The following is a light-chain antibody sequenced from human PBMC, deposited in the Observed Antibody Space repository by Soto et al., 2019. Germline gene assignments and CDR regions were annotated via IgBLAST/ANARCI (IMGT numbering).Light chain of an antibody. CDR3: QQGYTTPT. CDR2: GTS. Sequence: DIRMTQSPSSLSASVGDRVTITCRASQTINTYLNWYQQKPGKAPALLIYGTSSLQSGTPSRFSGSGSGTHFTLTINSLQPEDFATYYCQQGYTTPTFGQGTKVEIK. V-gene: IGKV1-39*01. J-gene: IGKJ1*01. CDR1: QTINTY.